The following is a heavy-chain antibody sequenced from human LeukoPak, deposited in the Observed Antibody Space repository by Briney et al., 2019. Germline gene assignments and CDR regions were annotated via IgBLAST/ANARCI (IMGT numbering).Heavy chain of an antibody. J-gene: IGHJ4*02. D-gene: IGHD3-10*01. Sequence: GASVKVSCKASGYTFTSYDINWVRQATGQGLEWMGWMNPNSGNTGYAQKFQGRVTITRNTSISTAYMELSSLRSEDTAVYYCARDRYGSGDVIDYWGQGTLVTVSS. CDR3: ARDRYGSGDVIDY. V-gene: IGHV1-8*03. CDR1: GYTFTSYD. CDR2: MNPNSGNT.